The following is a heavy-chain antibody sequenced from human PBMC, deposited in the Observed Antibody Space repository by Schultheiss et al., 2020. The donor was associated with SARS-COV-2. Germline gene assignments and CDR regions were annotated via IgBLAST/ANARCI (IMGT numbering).Heavy chain of an antibody. D-gene: IGHD2-2*01. CDR2: ISAYNGNT. V-gene: IGHV1-18*04. J-gene: IGHJ6*02. Sequence: ASVKVSCKASGYTFTGYYMHWVRQAPGQGLEWMGWISAYNGNTNYAQKLQGRVTITADKSTSTAYMELSSLRSDDTAVYYCAREVLGYCSSTSCYGMDVWGQGTTVTVSS. CDR3: AREVLGYCSSTSCYGMDV. CDR1: GYTFTGYY.